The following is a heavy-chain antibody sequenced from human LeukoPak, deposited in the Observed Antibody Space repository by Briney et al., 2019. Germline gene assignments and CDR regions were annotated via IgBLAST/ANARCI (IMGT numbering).Heavy chain of an antibody. J-gene: IGHJ4*02. CDR2: ISYSCTYI. D-gene: IGHD2-15*01. V-gene: IGHV3-21*04. Sequence: GASLRLSCAASGFTFSTYSMNWVRQAPGKGLECVLSISYSCTYIYYADSVKGRFTISRDNAKNTLHLQMNGLRAEDTAVYYCAKDGEVVVTATPDYWGQGTLVTVSS. CDR3: AKDGEVVVTATPDY. CDR1: GFTFSTYS.